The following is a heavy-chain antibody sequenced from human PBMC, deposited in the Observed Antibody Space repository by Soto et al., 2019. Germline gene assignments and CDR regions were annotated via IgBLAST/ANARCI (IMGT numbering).Heavy chain of an antibody. CDR1: RFTFSTYA. CDR2: ISGSCCST. J-gene: IGHJ5*02. V-gene: IGHV3-23*01. D-gene: IGHD6-19*01. CDR3: VKRPLAVAAALCSS. Sequence: EGTLRLSCAASRFTFSTYAISWVGQAPGKGLEWVSGISGSCCSTYYADSVKGRSTISRDDSKNTLYLQMDSLRVEDTSLYYCVKRPLAVAAALCSSWGQGTLVTVS.